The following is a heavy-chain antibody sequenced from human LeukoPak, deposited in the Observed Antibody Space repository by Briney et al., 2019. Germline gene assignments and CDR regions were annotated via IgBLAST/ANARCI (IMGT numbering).Heavy chain of an antibody. CDR2: ISAYNGNT. V-gene: IGHV1-18*01. CDR1: GYTFTSYG. Sequence: ASVKVSCKASGYTFTSYGISWVRQAPGQGLEWMGWISAYNGNTNYAQKLLGRVTMTTDTSTSTAYMELRSLRSDDTAVYYCASASSPYYYYGMDVWGQGTTVTVSS. D-gene: IGHD2-2*01. CDR3: ASASSPYYYYGMDV. J-gene: IGHJ6*02.